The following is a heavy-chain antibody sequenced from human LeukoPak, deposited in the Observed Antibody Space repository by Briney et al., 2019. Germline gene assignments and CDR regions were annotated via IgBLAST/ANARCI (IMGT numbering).Heavy chain of an antibody. J-gene: IGHJ5*02. V-gene: IGHV4-59*01. CDR2: IHYTGST. Sequence: SETLSLTCTVSGGSINSYYWSWIRQPPGKGLECIGYIHYTGSTNYNPSPKSRVTISVDTSKSQFSLKLSSVTAADTAIYYCARGGYYGSGNDFRFDPWGQGTLVTVSS. D-gene: IGHD3-10*01. CDR3: ARGGYYGSGNDFRFDP. CDR1: GGSINSYY.